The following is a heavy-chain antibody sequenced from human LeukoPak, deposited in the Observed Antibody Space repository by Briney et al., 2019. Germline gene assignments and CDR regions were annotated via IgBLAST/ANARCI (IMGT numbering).Heavy chain of an antibody. CDR1: GFTFSTHS. V-gene: IGHV3-74*01. J-gene: IGHJ4*02. CDR3: AKVLGGLWPGIDY. CDR2: MRSDGTRT. Sequence: PGRSLRLSCTASGFTFSTHSMHWVRQAPGKGPVWVPLMRSDGTRTRYAESVTGRFTSSRDNAKNTLYLQMNSLRAEDTAVYYCAKVLGGLWPGIDYWGQGTVVTVSS. D-gene: IGHD2-15*01.